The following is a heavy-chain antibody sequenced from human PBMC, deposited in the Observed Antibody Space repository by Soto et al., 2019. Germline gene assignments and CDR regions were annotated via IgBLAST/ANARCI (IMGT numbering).Heavy chain of an antibody. CDR3: ARDQMAAAGSSDY. V-gene: IGHV3-30*03. J-gene: IGHJ4*01. CDR2: ISYDGSNK. D-gene: IGHD6-13*01. CDR1: ELTLSTCC. Sequence: STRRSGSSAELTLSTCCWRLICAAPGKGLEWVAVISYDGSNKYYTDSVKGRLTISRDNSKNTLYLQMNSLRAEDTAGDYCARDQMAAAGSSDYWG.